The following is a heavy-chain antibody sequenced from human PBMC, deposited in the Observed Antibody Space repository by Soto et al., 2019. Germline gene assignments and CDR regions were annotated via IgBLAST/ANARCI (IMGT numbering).Heavy chain of an antibody. V-gene: IGHV3-23*01. CDR3: ARRAYPGFDY. CDR2: IWGSGDTI. CDR1: GFTFSSYA. J-gene: IGHJ4*02. Sequence: GGSLRLSCAASGFTFSSYAMSWVRQAPGKGLEWVSGIWGSGDTIHYADSVKGRFTISRDNSKNTLYLQMNSLRAADTAVYYCARRAYPGFDYWGQGTQVTVSS.